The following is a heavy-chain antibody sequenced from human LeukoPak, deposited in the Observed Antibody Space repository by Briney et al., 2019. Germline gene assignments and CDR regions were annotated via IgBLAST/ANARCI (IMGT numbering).Heavy chain of an antibody. CDR2: INTNTGNP. CDR1: GYTFTIYA. J-gene: IGHJ3*02. CDR3: AENREYSSSWFDAFDI. V-gene: IGHV7-4-1*02. Sequence: ASVKVSCKASGYTFTIYAMNWVRQAPGQGLEWMGWINTNTGNPAYAQGFTGRFVFSLDTPVSTAYLQISSLKAEDTAVYYCAENREYSSSWFDAFDIWGQGTMVTVSS. D-gene: IGHD6-13*01.